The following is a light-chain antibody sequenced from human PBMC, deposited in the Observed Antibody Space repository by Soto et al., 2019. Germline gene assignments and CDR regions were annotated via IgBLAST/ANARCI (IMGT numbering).Light chain of an antibody. Sequence: EIVLTHSPATLSVSPGERATLSCRASQSVGSNLAWYQQRPGQPPRLLIYDTSTRATDIPARFSGGGSQTEFTLTIRSLQSEDFAVYYCQQYNNWPYTFGQGTKLQIK. CDR2: DTS. J-gene: IGKJ2*01. V-gene: IGKV3-15*01. CDR1: QSVGSN. CDR3: QQYNNWPYT.